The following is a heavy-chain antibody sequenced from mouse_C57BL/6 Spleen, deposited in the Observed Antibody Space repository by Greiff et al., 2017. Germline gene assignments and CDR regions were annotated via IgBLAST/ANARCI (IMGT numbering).Heavy chain of an antibody. CDR2: INYDGSST. V-gene: IGHV5-16*01. J-gene: IGHJ1*03. CDR3: ARDEGYPNWYFDV. CDR1: GFTFSDYY. Sequence: EVKLVESEGGLVQPGSSMKLSCTASGFTFSDYYMAWVRQVPEKGLEWVANINYDGSSTYYLDSLKSRFIISRDNAKNILYLQMSSLKSEYTATYYCARDEGYPNWYFDVWGTGTTLTVSS. D-gene: IGHD2-3*01.